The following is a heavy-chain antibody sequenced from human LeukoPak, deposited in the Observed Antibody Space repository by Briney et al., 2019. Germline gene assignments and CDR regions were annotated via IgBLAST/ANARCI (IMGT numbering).Heavy chain of an antibody. CDR2: ISGSGDST. D-gene: IGHD3-10*01. CDR1: GFTFSSYA. J-gene: IGHJ4*02. CDR3: AKGSSGSFYSHFDF. V-gene: IGHV3-23*01. Sequence: GGSLRLSCAASGFTFSSYAMNWVRQAPGKGLEWVSAISGSGDSTYYADSVKGRFTISRDNSKNTLYLQMNSLRAEDTAVYYCAKGSSGSFYSHFDFWGQGTLVTVSS.